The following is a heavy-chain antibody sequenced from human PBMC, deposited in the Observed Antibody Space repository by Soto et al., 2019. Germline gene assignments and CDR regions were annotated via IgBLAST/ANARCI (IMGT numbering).Heavy chain of an antibody. J-gene: IGHJ4*02. Sequence: QVQLQESGPGLVKPSQTLSLTCIVSGGSISNVNDCWSWIRQRPDKGLEWIGNIYSGGSIYNNPSLTSRVTILVDTSKNQFSLQLSSVSAADTAVYYCARGPSGDKVDYWGQGTLVTVSS. D-gene: IGHD7-27*01. CDR1: GGSISNVNDC. CDR2: IYSGGSI. CDR3: ARGPSGDKVDY. V-gene: IGHV4-30-4*01.